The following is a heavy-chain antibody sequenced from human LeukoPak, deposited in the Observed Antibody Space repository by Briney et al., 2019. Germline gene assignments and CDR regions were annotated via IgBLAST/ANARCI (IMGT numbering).Heavy chain of an antibody. V-gene: IGHV1-69*13. D-gene: IGHD3-22*01. CDR3: ARGQYYYDTSGSNWFDP. CDR1: GGTFSSYA. J-gene: IGHJ5*02. Sequence: ASVKVSCKASGGTFSSYAISWVRQAPGQGLEWMGGIIPIFGTANYAQKFQGRVTITADESTSTAYMELSSLRSDDTAVYYCARGQYYYDTSGSNWFDPWGQGTLVTVSS. CDR2: IIPIFGTA.